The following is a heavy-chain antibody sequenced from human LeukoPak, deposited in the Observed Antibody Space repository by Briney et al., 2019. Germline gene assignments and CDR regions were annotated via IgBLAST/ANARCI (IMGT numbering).Heavy chain of an antibody. D-gene: IGHD2-2*02. Sequence: PSETLSLTCAVYGGSFSGYYWSRIRQPPGKGLEWIGEINHSGSTNYNPSLKSRVTISVDTSKNQFSLKLSSVTAADTAVYYCARGYCSSTSCYMGLYYFDYWGQGTLVTVSS. CDR1: GGSFSGYY. J-gene: IGHJ4*02. CDR2: INHSGST. CDR3: ARGYCSSTSCYMGLYYFDY. V-gene: IGHV4-34*01.